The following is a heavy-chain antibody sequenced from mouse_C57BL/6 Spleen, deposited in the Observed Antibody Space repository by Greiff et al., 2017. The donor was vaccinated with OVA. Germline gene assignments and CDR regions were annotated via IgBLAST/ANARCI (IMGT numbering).Heavy chain of an antibody. CDR2: IDPSDSYT. Sequence: QVQLKESGAELVMPGASVKLSCKASGYTFTSYWMHWVKQRPGQGLEWIGEIDPSDSYTNYNQKFKGKSTLTVDKSSSTAYMQLSSLTSEDSAVYYCAGRSYYYGSSPWYFDVWGTGTTVTVSS. CDR3: AGRSYYYGSSPWYFDV. D-gene: IGHD1-1*01. J-gene: IGHJ1*03. CDR1: GYTFTSYW. V-gene: IGHV1-69*01.